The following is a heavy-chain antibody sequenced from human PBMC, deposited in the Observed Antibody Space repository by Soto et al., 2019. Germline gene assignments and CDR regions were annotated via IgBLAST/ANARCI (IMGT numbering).Heavy chain of an antibody. CDR3: TKRSAARPGFDAFDL. CDR1: GFTFEDYS. J-gene: IGHJ3*01. Sequence: GGSLRLSCVPSGFTFEDYSLHWVRQVPGKGLEWVAGMSGNSGSSGYADSVRGRFSVSRDNAKNSLFLQMISLSPEDTALYYCTKRSAARPGFDAFDLWGQGTMVTVSS. CDR2: MSGNSGSS. V-gene: IGHV3-9*01. D-gene: IGHD2-15*01.